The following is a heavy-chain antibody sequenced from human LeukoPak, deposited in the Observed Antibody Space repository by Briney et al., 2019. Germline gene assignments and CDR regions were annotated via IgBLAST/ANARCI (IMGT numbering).Heavy chain of an antibody. D-gene: IGHD6-19*01. CDR2: IFSNDEK. V-gene: IGHV2-26*01. CDR3: ARLNSSGWYLTGYYYYYYMDV. CDR1: GFSLRNARMG. Sequence: SGPVLVKPTETLTLTCTVSGFSLRNARMGVRWIRQPPGKALEWLAHIFSNDEKSYSTSLKSRLTISKDTSKSQVVLTMTNMDPVDTATYYCARLNSSGWYLTGYYYYYYMDVWGKGTTVTVSS. J-gene: IGHJ6*03.